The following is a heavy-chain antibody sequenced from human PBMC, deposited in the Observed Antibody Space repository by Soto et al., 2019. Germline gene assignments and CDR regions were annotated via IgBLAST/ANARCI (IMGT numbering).Heavy chain of an antibody. D-gene: IGHD3-10*01. V-gene: IGHV3-23*01. CDR2: ISGSGGTS. CDR1: GFTFSSYA. J-gene: IGHJ6*02. CDR3: AKDRNYGSGSYGGMDV. Sequence: GGSLRLSCAASGFTFSSYAMSWVRQAPGKGLEWVSAISGSGGTSYYADSVKGHFTISRDNSKNTLYLQMNSLRAEDTAVYYCAKDRNYGSGSYGGMDVWGQGTTVTVSS.